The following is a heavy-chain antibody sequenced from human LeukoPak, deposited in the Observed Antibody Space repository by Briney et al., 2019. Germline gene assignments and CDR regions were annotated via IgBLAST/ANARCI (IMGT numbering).Heavy chain of an antibody. V-gene: IGHV4-4*02. D-gene: IGHD6-13*01. CDR1: GGSISSSNW. J-gene: IGHJ3*02. Sequence: SETLSLTCAVSGGSISSSNWWSWVRQPPGKGLEWIGEIYHSGSTNYNPSLKSRVTISVDKSKNQFSLKLSSVTAADTAVYYCARPVDSSSWYGDAFDIWGQGTMVTVSS. CDR2: IYHSGST. CDR3: ARPVDSSSWYGDAFDI.